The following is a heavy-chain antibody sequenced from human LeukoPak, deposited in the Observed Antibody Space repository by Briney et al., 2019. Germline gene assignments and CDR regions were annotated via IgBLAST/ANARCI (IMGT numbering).Heavy chain of an antibody. CDR1: GFTFSSYA. V-gene: IGHV3-30*01. CDR2: ISYDGSNK. CDR3: AREPSHYYDSSGYSYYFDY. Sequence: PGGSLGLSCAASGFTFSSYAMHWVRQAPGKGLEWVAVISYDGSNKYYADSVKGRFTISRDNSKNTLYLQMNSLRAEDTAVYYCAREPSHYYDSSGYSYYFDYWGQGTLVTVSS. D-gene: IGHD3-22*01. J-gene: IGHJ4*02.